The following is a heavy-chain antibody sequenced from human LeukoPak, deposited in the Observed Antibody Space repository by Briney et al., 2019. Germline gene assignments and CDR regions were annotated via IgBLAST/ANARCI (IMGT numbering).Heavy chain of an antibody. J-gene: IGHJ4*02. Sequence: EASVKVSCKASGGTFSSYAISWVRQAPGQGLEWMGGIIPIFGTANYAQKFQGRVTITADKSTSTAYMELSSLRSEDTAVYYCASKYSGYDTLDFDYWGQGTPVTVSS. D-gene: IGHD5-12*01. V-gene: IGHV1-69*06. CDR3: ASKYSGYDTLDFDY. CDR1: GGTFSSYA. CDR2: IIPIFGTA.